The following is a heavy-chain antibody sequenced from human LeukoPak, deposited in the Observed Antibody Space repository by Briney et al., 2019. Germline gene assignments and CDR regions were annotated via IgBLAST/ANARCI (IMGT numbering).Heavy chain of an antibody. V-gene: IGHV1-69*13. CDR1: GGTFSSYA. CDR2: IIPIFGTA. J-gene: IGHJ1*01. D-gene: IGHD3-22*01. CDR3: ATHSSAYYYVNPLWQH. Sequence: ASVKVSCKASGGTFSSYAISWVRQAPGQGLEWMGGIIPIFGTANYAQKFQGRVTITADESTSTAYMELSSLRSEDTAVYYCATHSSAYYYVNPLWQHWGQGTLVTVSS.